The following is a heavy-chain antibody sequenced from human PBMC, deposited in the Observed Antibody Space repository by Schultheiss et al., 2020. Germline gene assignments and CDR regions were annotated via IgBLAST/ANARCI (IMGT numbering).Heavy chain of an antibody. V-gene: IGHV3-33*01. CDR1: GFTFSSYG. CDR3: ARELSGWYPYYYYGMDV. D-gene: IGHD6-19*01. CDR2: IWYDGSNK. Sequence: SLRLSCAASGFTFSSYGMHWVRQAPGKGLEWVAVIWYDGSNKYYADSVKGRFTISRDNSKNTLYLQMNSLRAEDTAVYYCARELSGWYPYYYYGMDVWGQGTTVTVSS. J-gene: IGHJ6*02.